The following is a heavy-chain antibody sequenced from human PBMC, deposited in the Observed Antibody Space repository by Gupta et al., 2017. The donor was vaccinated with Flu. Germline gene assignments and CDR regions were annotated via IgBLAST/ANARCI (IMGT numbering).Heavy chain of an antibody. CDR3: AREGEYPTLGSFDY. CDR1: GYTFSRYY. D-gene: IGHD3-10*01. J-gene: IGHJ4*02. Sequence: QVQLVQSGAEVKEPGASVKVSCKASGYTFSRYYLNGVRPTPGQGLEWLGRIDPTSGAAKFPQRFQGRVSMTRDMSTSTFYMGLSSLRSDDSGVYYCAREGEYPTLGSFDYWGQGTRVTVSS. CDR2: IDPTSGAA. V-gene: IGHV1-2*05.